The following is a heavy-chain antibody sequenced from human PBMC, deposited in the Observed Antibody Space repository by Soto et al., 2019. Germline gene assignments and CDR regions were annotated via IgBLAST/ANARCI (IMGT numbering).Heavy chain of an antibody. V-gene: IGHV4-59*01. CDR1: GGSISSYY. CDR3: ARGSYFDWLLEGWFDP. D-gene: IGHD3-9*01. J-gene: IGHJ5*02. Sequence: SETLSLTCTVSGGSISSYYWSWIRQPPGKGLGWIGYIYYSGSTNYNPSLKSRVTISVDTSKNQFSLKLSSVTAADTAVYYCARGSYFDWLLEGWFDPWGQGTLVTVSS. CDR2: IYYSGST.